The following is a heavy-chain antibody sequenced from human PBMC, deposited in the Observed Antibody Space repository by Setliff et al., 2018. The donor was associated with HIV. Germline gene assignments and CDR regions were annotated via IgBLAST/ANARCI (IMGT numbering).Heavy chain of an antibody. V-gene: IGHV1-18*04. CDR2: ISTYSDET. J-gene: IGHJ4*02. CDR1: GYTFTNYF. D-gene: IGHD3-10*01. Sequence: ASVKVSCKASGYTFTNYFMHWVRQAPGQGLEWMGWISTYSDETSSSQNLQGRLTMTTDTSTGTAYMELRSLRSDDTAVYYCARGRFGELMSYWGQGTLVTVSS. CDR3: ARGRFGELMSY.